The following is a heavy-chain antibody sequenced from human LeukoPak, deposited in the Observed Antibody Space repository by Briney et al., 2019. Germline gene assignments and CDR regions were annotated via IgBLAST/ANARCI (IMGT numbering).Heavy chain of an antibody. J-gene: IGHJ4*02. CDR3: ARETYYYDTSGFQTLYYFDY. CDR1: GFTLSSYS. D-gene: IGHD3-22*01. CDR2: IDSDTYGNTI. Sequence: GGSLRLSCAASGFTLSSYSMNWVRQAPGKGLEWISYIDSDTYGNTIYYPHTVKGRFTISRDNAKNSLYLQMDSLRDEDTAVYYCARETYYYDTSGFQTLYYFDYWGQGTLVTVSS. V-gene: IGHV3-48*02.